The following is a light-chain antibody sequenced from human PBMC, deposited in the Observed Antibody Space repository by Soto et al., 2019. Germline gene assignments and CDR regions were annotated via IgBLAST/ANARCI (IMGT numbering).Light chain of an antibody. J-gene: IGKJ2*01. CDR2: WAS. CDR1: QSVLFNSNNKNY. Sequence: DIVMTESPDSLAVSLGERATINCKSSQSVLFNSNNKNYLSWYQQKPGQPPNLLIYWASTRGSGVPDRFSGSGSGTDFPLTISSLQAEDVAVYYCQQYYTTPPTFGQGTKLEIK. V-gene: IGKV4-1*01. CDR3: QQYYTTPPT.